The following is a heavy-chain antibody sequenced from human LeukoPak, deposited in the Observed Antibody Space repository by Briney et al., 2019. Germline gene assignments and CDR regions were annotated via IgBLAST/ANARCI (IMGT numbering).Heavy chain of an antibody. CDR2: ISSSSSTI. J-gene: IGHJ4*02. Sequence: LTGGSLRLSCAASGFTFSSYSMNWVRQAPGKGLEWVSYISSSSSTIYYADSVKGRFTISRDNAKNSLYLQMNSLRAEDTAVYYCAKDPRLPMGYFDWLEIVWGQGTLVTVSS. V-gene: IGHV3-48*01. D-gene: IGHD3-9*01. CDR3: AKDPRLPMGYFDWLEIV. CDR1: GFTFSSYS.